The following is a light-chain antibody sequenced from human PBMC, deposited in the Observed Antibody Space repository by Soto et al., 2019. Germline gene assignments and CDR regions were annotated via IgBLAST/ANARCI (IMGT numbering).Light chain of an antibody. CDR3: PQRNNWQS. CDR2: DAY. V-gene: IGKV3-11*01. J-gene: IGKJ2*03. CDR1: QSVNSY. Sequence: EIVLTQSPATLSLSPGEGATLSCRASQSVNSYLAWYQQKPSQAPRLLIYDAYKRVTGIPARFSGSGSGTDFTVTITRVEPDDFAVYSCPQRNNWQSFGQGTMLEI.